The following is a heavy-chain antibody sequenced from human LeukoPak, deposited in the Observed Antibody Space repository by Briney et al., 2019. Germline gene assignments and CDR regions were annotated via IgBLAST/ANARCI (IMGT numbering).Heavy chain of an antibody. CDR2: ISYDGSNK. CDR1: GFTFSSYA. Sequence: GGSLRLSCAASGFTFSSYAMHWVRQAPGKGLGWVAVISYDGSNKYYADSVKGRFTISRDNSKNTLYLQMNSLRAEDTAVYYCARDDYYYDSSGSDAFDIWGQGTMVTVSS. J-gene: IGHJ3*02. CDR3: ARDDYYYDSSGSDAFDI. V-gene: IGHV3-30*04. D-gene: IGHD3-22*01.